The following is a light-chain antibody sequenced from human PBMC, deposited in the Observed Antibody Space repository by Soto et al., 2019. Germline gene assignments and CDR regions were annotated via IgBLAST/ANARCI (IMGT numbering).Light chain of an antibody. CDR3: QQRSNWPPT. CDR2: DAS. V-gene: IGKV3-11*01. CDR1: QSVSSY. J-gene: IGKJ4*01. Sequence: EIVLTPSPAPLSLSPRERATLSCRASQSVSSYLAWYQQKPGQAPRLLIYDASNRATGIPARFSGSGSGTDFTLTISSLEPEDFAVYYCQQRSNWPPTFGGGTKVEIK.